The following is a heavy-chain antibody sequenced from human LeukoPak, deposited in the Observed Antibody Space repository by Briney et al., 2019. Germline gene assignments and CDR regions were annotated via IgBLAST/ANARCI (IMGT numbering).Heavy chain of an antibody. V-gene: IGHV6-1*01. CDR3: ARDEPRQMATIPGSFDY. J-gene: IGHJ4*02. CDR1: GDSVSSNSAA. Sequence: SQTLSLTCAISGDSVSSNSAAWNWIRQSPSRGLEWLGRTYYRSKWYNDYAVSVKSRITINPDTSKNQFSLQLNSVTPEDTAVHYCARDEPRQMATIPGSFDYWGQGTLVTVSS. CDR2: TYYRSKWYN. D-gene: IGHD5-24*01.